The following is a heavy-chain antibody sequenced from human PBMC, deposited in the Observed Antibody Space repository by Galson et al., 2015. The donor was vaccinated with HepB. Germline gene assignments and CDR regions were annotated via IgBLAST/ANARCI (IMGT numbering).Heavy chain of an antibody. CDR2: ISYDGSNK. D-gene: IGHD6-13*01. J-gene: IGHJ6*02. Sequence: SLRLSCAASGFTFSSYGMHWVRQAPGKGLEWVAVISYDGSNKYYADSVKGRFTISRDNSKNTLYLQMNSLRAEDTAVYYCANPGIAADNYGMDVWGQGTTVTVSS. CDR3: ANPGIAADNYGMDV. V-gene: IGHV3-30*18. CDR1: GFTFSSYG.